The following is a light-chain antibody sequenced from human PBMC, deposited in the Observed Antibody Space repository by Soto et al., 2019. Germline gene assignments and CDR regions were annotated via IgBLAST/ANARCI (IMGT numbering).Light chain of an antibody. V-gene: IGKV1-39*01. J-gene: IGKJ2*01. CDR2: AAS. CDR1: QSIRNN. CDR3: QQSYSTPYT. Sequence: DLPLTQSPSSLSTSVGDRVTITCRASQSIRNNLNWYQQKPRGAPKLLISAASSLQGGVPLRFSGSGSGTDFTLTISSLQPEDFATYYCQQSYSTPYTFGQGTSLEIK.